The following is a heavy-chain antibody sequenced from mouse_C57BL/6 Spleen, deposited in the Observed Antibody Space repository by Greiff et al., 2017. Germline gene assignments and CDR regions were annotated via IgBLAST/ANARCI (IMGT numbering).Heavy chain of an antibody. J-gene: IGHJ3*01. V-gene: IGHV1-50*01. D-gene: IGHD3-2*02. CDR1: GYTFTSYW. CDR2: IDPSDSYT. Sequence: QVQLQQPGAELVKPGASVTLSCKASGYTFTSYWMQWVKQRPGQGLEWIGEIDPSDSYTNYNQKFKGKAPLTVDTSSSTAYMQLSSLTSEDSAVYYGARRTHTPHSSGPWFAYWGQGTLVTVSA. CDR3: ARRTHTPHSSGPWFAY.